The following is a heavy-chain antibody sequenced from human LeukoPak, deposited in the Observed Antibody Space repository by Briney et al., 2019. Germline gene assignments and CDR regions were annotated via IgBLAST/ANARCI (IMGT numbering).Heavy chain of an antibody. J-gene: IGHJ6*02. V-gene: IGHV3-7*01. D-gene: IGHD3-16*01. CDR2: MNRDGSEK. Sequence: GGSLRLSCAASGFTFSSYAMSWVRQAPGKGLEWVANMNRDGSEKNYVDSIKGRFTISRDSAANSLYLQMNSLRVEDTAVYYCARDGGIIRFGGQDVWGQGTTVIVS. CDR1: GFTFSSYA. CDR3: ARDGGIIRFGGQDV.